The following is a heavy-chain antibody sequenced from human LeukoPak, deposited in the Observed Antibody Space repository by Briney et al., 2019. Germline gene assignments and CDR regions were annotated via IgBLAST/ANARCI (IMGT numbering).Heavy chain of an antibody. J-gene: IGHJ6*02. CDR1: GGSISSGDYY. V-gene: IGHV4-31*11. CDR2: IYHSGNT. Sequence: SETLSLTCAVSGGSISSGDYYWSWIRQHPGKGLEWIGNIYHSGNTYYNPSLKSRVTISVDTSKNQFSLKLSSVTAADTAVYYCARAIITGTPPGYYYYGMDVWGQGTTVTVSS. D-gene: IGHD1-20*01. CDR3: ARAIITGTPPGYYYYGMDV.